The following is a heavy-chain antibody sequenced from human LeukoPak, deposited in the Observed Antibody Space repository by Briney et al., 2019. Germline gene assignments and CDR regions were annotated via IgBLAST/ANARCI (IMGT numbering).Heavy chain of an antibody. V-gene: IGHV3-48*01. CDR1: GFTFSSYS. CDR3: ARDKNDILTGYLGDYYYGMDV. CDR2: ISSSSSTI. Sequence: GGSLRLSCAASGFTFSSYSMNWVRQAPGKGLEWVSYISSSSSTIYYADSVKGRFTISRDNAKNSLYLQMNSLRAEDTAVYYCARDKNDILTGYLGDYYYGMDVWGQGTTVTVSS. D-gene: IGHD3-9*01. J-gene: IGHJ6*02.